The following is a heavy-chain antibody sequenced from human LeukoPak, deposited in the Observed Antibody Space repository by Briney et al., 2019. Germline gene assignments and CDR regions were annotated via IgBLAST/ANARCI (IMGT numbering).Heavy chain of an antibody. CDR3: ARSWRDLDNYDYGDYSYYGMDV. Sequence: PGGSLRLSCAASGFTFSSYWMSWVRQAPGKGLEWVANIKQDGSEKYYVDSVKGRFTISRDNAKNSLYLQMNSLRAEDTAVYYCARSWRDLDNYDYGDYSYYGMDVWGQGTTVTVSS. CDR1: GFTFSSYW. D-gene: IGHD4-17*01. CDR2: IKQDGSEK. J-gene: IGHJ6*02. V-gene: IGHV3-7*01.